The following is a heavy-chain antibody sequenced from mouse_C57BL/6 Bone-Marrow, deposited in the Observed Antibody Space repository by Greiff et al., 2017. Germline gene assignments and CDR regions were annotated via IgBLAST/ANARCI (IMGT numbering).Heavy chain of an antibody. D-gene: IGHD1-1*01. CDR3: ARWRFHYYGSLGYFDV. CDR2: IDPNSGGT. J-gene: IGHJ1*03. Sequence: VQLQQPGAELVKPGASVKLSCKASGYTFTSYWMHWVKQRPGRGLEWIGRIDPNSGGTKYNEKFKSKDTLTVDKPSSTAYMQLSSLTSEDSAVYYCARWRFHYYGSLGYFDVWGTGTTVTVAS. CDR1: GYTFTSYW. V-gene: IGHV1-72*01.